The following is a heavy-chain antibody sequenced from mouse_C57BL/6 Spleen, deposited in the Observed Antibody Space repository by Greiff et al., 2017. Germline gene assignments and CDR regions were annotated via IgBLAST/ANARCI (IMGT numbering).Heavy chain of an antibody. CDR3: ARFTMVTTGYYFDY. D-gene: IGHD2-2*01. CDR2: INPNNGGT. Sequence: EVQLQQSGPELVKPGASVKISCKASGYTFTDYYMNWVKQSPGKSLEWIGDINPNNGGTSYNQKFKGKATLTVDKSSSTAYMELRSLTSEDSAVYYCARFTMVTTGYYFDYWGQGTTLTVSS. J-gene: IGHJ2*01. CDR1: GYTFTDYY. V-gene: IGHV1-26*01.